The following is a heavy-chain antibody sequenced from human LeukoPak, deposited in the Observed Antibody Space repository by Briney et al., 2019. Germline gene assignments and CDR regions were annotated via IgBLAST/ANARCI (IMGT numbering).Heavy chain of an antibody. D-gene: IGHD1-26*01. J-gene: IGHJ6*03. V-gene: IGHV3-21*04. CDR3: ARGEYSGSYSYYYYYNYMDV. CDR2: ISSSSSYI. Sequence: GGSLRLSCAASGFTLSTYSMNWVRQAPGKGLEWVSSISSSSSYIYYSDSVKGRFTISRDNARKSLYLQMNSLRAEDTAVYYCARGEYSGSYSYYYYYNYMDVWGKGTTVTISS. CDR1: GFTLSTYS.